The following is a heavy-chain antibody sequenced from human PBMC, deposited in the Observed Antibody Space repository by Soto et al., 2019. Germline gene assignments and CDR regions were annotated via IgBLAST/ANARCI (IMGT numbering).Heavy chain of an antibody. D-gene: IGHD1-26*01. Sequence: SETLSLTCTVSGGSISSGGYYWSWIRQHPGKGLEWIGYIYYSGSTYYNPSLKSRVTISVDTSKNQFSLKLSSVTAADTAVYYCARAHSGSYQSHFDYWGQGTLVTVSS. J-gene: IGHJ4*02. V-gene: IGHV4-31*03. CDR2: IYYSGST. CDR3: ARAHSGSYQSHFDY. CDR1: GGSISSGGYY.